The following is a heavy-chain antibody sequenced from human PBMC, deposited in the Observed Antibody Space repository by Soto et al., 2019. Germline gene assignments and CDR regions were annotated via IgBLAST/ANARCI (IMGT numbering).Heavy chain of an antibody. CDR2: ISGSGGST. V-gene: IGHV3-23*01. Sequence: GGSLRLSCAASGFTFSSYAMSWVRQAPGKGLEWVSAISGSGGSTYYADSVKGRFTISRDNSKNTLYLQMNSLRAEDTTVYYCAKGLPGYCSGGSCYPGGAFDIWGQGTMVTVSS. D-gene: IGHD2-15*01. CDR3: AKGLPGYCSGGSCYPGGAFDI. CDR1: GFTFSSYA. J-gene: IGHJ3*02.